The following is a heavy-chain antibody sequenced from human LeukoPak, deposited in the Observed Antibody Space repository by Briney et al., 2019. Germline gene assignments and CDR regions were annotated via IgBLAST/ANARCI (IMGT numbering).Heavy chain of an antibody. D-gene: IGHD3-22*01. V-gene: IGHV3-23*01. Sequence: SGGSLRLSCAASGFTFSSYAMSWVRQAPGKGLEWVSAISGSGGSTYYADSVKGRFTISRDNSKNTLYLQMNSLRAEDTAVYYCAKVVVITPYRYYFDYWGQGTLVTVSS. J-gene: IGHJ4*02. CDR2: ISGSGGST. CDR3: AKVVVITPYRYYFDY. CDR1: GFTFSSYA.